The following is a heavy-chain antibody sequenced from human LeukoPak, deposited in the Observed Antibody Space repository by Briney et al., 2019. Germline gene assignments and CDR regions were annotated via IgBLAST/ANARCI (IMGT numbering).Heavy chain of an antibody. D-gene: IGHD2-15*01. CDR1: GFTFRSYW. CDR2: INSDGSST. CDR3: ARDQIYCSGGYCYFDY. Sequence: GGSLRLSCAASGFTFRSYWMHWVRQAPGKGLVWVSRINSDGSSTSYADSVKGRFTISRDNAKNKLYLQMNSLRVEDSAVYYCARDQIYCSGGYCYFDYWGQGTLVTVSS. V-gene: IGHV3-74*01. J-gene: IGHJ4*02.